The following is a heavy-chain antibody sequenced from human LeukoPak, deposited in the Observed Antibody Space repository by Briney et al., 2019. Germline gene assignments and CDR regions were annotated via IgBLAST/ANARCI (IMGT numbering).Heavy chain of an antibody. CDR2: IYSGGST. CDR1: GFTVSSNY. J-gene: IGHJ4*02. V-gene: IGHV3-53*01. Sequence: GGSLRLSCAASGFTVSSNYMSWVRQAPGKGLEWVSVIYSGGSTYYADSVKGRFTISRDNSKDTLYLQMNSLRAEDTAVYYCAREIVGGGGFDYWGQGTLVTVSS. CDR3: AREIVGGGGFDY. D-gene: IGHD1-26*01.